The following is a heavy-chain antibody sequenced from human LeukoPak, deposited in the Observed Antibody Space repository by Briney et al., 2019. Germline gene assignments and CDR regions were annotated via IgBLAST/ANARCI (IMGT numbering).Heavy chain of an antibody. D-gene: IGHD2-15*01. V-gene: IGHV1-69*04. Sequence: SVKVSCKASGDTFITYTFSWVRQAPGQGLEWMGRVIPSLDVSNYAEKFRGRVTINADKSSSTTYMELTSLRSEDTAMYYCARDHCSRGSCLGGHWGQGTLVTVSS. CDR1: GDTFITYT. CDR3: ARDHCSRGSCLGGH. CDR2: VIPSLDVS. J-gene: IGHJ4*02.